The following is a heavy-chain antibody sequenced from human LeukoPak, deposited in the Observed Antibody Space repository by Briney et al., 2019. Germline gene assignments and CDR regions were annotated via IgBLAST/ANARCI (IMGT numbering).Heavy chain of an antibody. CDR3: AKNRGGRYYSGSDY. V-gene: IGHV3-23*01. D-gene: IGHD1-26*01. CDR1: GFTFSSYA. J-gene: IGHJ4*02. Sequence: GGSLPLSCAASGFTFSSYAMNWVRQPPGKGLEWVAAVRGRDAGTSYAESVKVRFTVSRDNSKNTLYLERSSLRAEDTAVYYCAKNRGGRYYSGSDYWGQGTLGTVSS. CDR2: VRGRDAGT.